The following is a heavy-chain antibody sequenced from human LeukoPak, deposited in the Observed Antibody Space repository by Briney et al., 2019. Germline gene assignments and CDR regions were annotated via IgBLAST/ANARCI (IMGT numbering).Heavy chain of an antibody. Sequence: GGSLRLSCAASGFTFSGSAIHWVRQASGKGLEWVGRIRSKTNSYATAYAASVKGRFTVSRDDSKNTAYLQMNSLKTEDMAVYYCASNYYVTKAAFDIWGQGTMVTVSS. CDR1: GFTFSGSA. CDR3: ASNYYVTKAAFDI. CDR2: IRSKTNSYAT. D-gene: IGHD3-10*02. J-gene: IGHJ3*02. V-gene: IGHV3-73*01.